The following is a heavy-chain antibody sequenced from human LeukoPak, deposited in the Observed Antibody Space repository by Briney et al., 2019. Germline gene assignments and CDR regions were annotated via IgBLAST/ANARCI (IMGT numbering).Heavy chain of an antibody. V-gene: IGHV3-7*01. CDR3: ARGTYYDIFPVHVY. CDR1: GFTFSNAW. Sequence: PGGSLRLSCAASGFTFSNAWMSWVRQAPGKGLEWVANIKQDGSEKYYVDSVKGRFTISRDNAKNSLYLQMNSLRAEDTAVYYCARGTYYDIFPVHVYWGQGTLVTVSS. CDR2: IKQDGSEK. J-gene: IGHJ4*02. D-gene: IGHD3-9*01.